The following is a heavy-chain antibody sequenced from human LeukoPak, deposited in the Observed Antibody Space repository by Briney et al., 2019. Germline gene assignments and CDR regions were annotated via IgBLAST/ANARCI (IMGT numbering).Heavy chain of an antibody. V-gene: IGHV1-18*01. CDR1: GGTFSSYA. D-gene: IGHD1-26*01. CDR2: ISAYNGNT. Sequence: ASVKVSCKASGGTFSSYAISWVRQAPGQGLEWMGWISAYNGNTNYAQKLQGRVTMTTDTSTSTAYMELRSLRSDDTAVYYCARGGAGARAYYYYMDVWGKGTTVTVSS. CDR3: ARGGAGARAYYYYMDV. J-gene: IGHJ6*03.